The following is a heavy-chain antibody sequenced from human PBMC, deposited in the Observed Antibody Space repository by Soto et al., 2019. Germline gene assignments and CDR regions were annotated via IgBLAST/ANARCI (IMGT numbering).Heavy chain of an antibody. CDR2: VSAGGDMT. V-gene: IGHV3-23*01. Sequence: DVQLLESGGLLVQPGGSLRLSCAASGFTFSSYAMSWVRQAPGKGLEWVSSVSAGGDMTYYSDSVKGRFTISRDNSNNALFLQMNSLRIEDTALYYCARGDRGGSGSPASYYYSGLDVWGQGTTVTVS. CDR1: GFTFSSYA. D-gene: IGHD3-10*01. CDR3: ARGDRGGSGSPASYYYSGLDV. J-gene: IGHJ6*02.